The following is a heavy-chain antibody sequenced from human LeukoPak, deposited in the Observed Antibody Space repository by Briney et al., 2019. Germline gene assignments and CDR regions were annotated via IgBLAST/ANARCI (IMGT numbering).Heavy chain of an antibody. V-gene: IGHV1-8*01. Sequence: RASVKVSCKASGYTFTSYDINWVRQATGQGLEWMGWMNPNSGNTGYAQKSQGRVTMTRNTSISTAYMELSSLRSEDTAVYYCARGLARRWELLGHWGQGTLVTVSS. CDR3: ARGLARRWELLGH. D-gene: IGHD1-26*01. CDR1: GYTFTSYD. J-gene: IGHJ4*02. CDR2: MNPNSGNT.